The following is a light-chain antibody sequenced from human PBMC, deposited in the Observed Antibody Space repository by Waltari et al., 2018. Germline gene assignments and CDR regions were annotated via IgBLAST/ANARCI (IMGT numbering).Light chain of an antibody. CDR3: QVWDRSRDHV. J-gene: IGLJ1*01. V-gene: IGLV3-21*04. CDR1: STGMRH. Sequence: SYVLTQPPSVSVAPGETATITCGGDSTGMRHVHSYQPRADQAPRLVISYNTVRPSGIPERFSGSTSGTTSTLTISRVEAGDEADYYCQVWDRSRDHVFGAGTKVTVL. CDR2: YNT.